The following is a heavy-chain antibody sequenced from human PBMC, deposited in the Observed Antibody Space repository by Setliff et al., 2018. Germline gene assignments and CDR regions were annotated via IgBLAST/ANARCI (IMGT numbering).Heavy chain of an antibody. CDR1: GFTFSTYS. J-gene: IGHJ6*03. CDR3: AKESGAHYFYYYYMDV. CDR2: ISST. Sequence: GGSLRLSCAASGFTFSTYSMNWVRQAPGKGLEWVSYISSTFYADSVKGRFTISRDNSKNTLYLQMNSLRAEDTAVYFCAKESGAHYFYYYYMDVWGKGTTVTVSS. V-gene: IGHV3-48*01. D-gene: IGHD2-15*01.